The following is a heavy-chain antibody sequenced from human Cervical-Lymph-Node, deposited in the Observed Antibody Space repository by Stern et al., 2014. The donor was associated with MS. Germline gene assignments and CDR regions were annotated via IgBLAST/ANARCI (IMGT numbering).Heavy chain of an antibody. J-gene: IGHJ5*01. Sequence: QVQLVESGGGLVKPGGSLRLSCAASGFTVSDFYMNWIRQAPGKGLEWLSYISHSGDTFYYADSVKGRFTISRDSAKNLLFLQMNSLRAEDTAIYYCATEPLWCMRCLDSWGQGTLVTVSS. D-gene: IGHD2-8*01. CDR2: ISHSGDTF. CDR1: GFTVSDFY. CDR3: ATEPLWCMRCLDS. V-gene: IGHV3-11*01.